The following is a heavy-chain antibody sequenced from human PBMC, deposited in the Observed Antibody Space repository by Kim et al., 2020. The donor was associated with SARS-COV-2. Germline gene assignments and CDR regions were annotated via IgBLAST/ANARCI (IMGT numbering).Heavy chain of an antibody. CDR1: GGSISSSNW. J-gene: IGHJ6*02. V-gene: IGHV4-4*02. CDR2: IYHSGST. D-gene: IGHD3-10*01. CDR3: ARDQVGRAVRLADYYGSGSASFHRSYYYYYGMDV. Sequence: SETLSLTCAVSGGSISSSNWWSWVRQPPGKGLEWIGEIYHSGSTNYNPSLKSRVTISVDKSKNQFSLKLSSVTAADTAVYYCARDQVGRAVRLADYYGSGSASFHRSYYYYYGMDVWGQGTTVTVSS.